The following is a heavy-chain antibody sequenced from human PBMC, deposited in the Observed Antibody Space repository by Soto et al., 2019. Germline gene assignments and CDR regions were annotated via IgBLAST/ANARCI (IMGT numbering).Heavy chain of an antibody. CDR3: ATHSSSHPKYYYYGMDV. V-gene: IGHV3-53*01. CDR2: IYSGGST. D-gene: IGHD6-13*01. CDR1: GFTVSSNY. J-gene: IGHJ6*02. Sequence: GGSLRLSCAASGFTVSSNYMSWVRQAPGKGLEWVSVIYSGGSTYDADSVKGRFTISRDNSKNTLYLQMNSLRAEDTAVYYCATHSSSHPKYYYYGMDVWGQGTTVTVSS.